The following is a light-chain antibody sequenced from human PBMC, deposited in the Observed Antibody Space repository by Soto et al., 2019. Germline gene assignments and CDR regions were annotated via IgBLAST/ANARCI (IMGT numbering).Light chain of an antibody. Sequence: EIVLTQSPATLSLSPGERATLSCRASQSISSYLAWYQQKPGQAPRLLIYDASNRATGIPPRFSGSGSGTDFTLTISSLEPEDFAVYYCQLRSNWPPALTFGGGTKVEIK. CDR1: QSISSY. CDR2: DAS. J-gene: IGKJ4*01. V-gene: IGKV3-11*01. CDR3: QLRSNWPPALT.